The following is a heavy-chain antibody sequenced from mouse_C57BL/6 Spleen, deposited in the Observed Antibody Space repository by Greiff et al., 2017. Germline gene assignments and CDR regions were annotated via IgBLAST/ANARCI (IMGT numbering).Heavy chain of an antibody. CDR1: GFTFSSYG. J-gene: IGHJ1*03. D-gene: IGHD1-1*01. CDR3: ARHPRYYYGRSGYFDV. Sequence: EVMLVESGGDLVKPGGSLKLSCAASGFTFSSYGMSWVRQTPDKRLEWVATISSGGSYTYYPDSVKGRFTISRDNAENTLYLQKSSLKCEDADMYYCARHPRYYYGRSGYFDVGGTGTTVTVSS. V-gene: IGHV5-6*01. CDR2: ISSGGSYT.